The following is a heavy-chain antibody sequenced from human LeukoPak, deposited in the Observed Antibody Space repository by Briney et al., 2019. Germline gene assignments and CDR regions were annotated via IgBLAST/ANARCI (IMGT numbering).Heavy chain of an antibody. CDR3: AREDYGGNSGDWFDP. Sequence: ASVKVSCKASGYTFTGYYMHWVRQAPGQGLEWMGWINPNSGGTNYAQKFQGRVTMTRDTSISTAYMELSRLRSDDTAVYYCAREDYGGNSGDWFDPWGQGTLVTVSS. V-gene: IGHV1-2*02. CDR2: INPNSGGT. D-gene: IGHD4-23*01. CDR1: GYTFTGYY. J-gene: IGHJ5*02.